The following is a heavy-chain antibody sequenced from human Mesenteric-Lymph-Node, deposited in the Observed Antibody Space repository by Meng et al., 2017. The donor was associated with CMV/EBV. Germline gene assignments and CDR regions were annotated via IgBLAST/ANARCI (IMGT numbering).Heavy chain of an antibody. J-gene: IGHJ4*02. V-gene: IGHV3-7*01. CDR1: GFSFSTYW. D-gene: IGHD2/OR15-2a*01. CDR3: ARDLNNYFDY. Sequence: GESLKISCAASGFSFSTYWMTWVRQAPGKGLEWVANVKPDGSEKYYVDSVKGRFTISRDNAKNTLYLQMNSLRAEDTAVYYCARDLNNYFDYWGQGTLVTVSS. CDR2: VKPDGSEK.